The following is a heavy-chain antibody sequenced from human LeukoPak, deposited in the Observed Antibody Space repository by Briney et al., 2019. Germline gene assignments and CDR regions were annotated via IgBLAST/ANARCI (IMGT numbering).Heavy chain of an antibody. Sequence: GASVKVSCKASGYTFTSYGISWVRQAPGQGLEWMGWISAYNGNTNYAQKLRGRVTMTTDTSTSTAYMELRSLRSDDTAVYYCARDPGPITMVRGVDFDYWGQGTLVTVSS. CDR3: ARDPGPITMVRGVDFDY. CDR1: GYTFTSYG. J-gene: IGHJ4*02. CDR2: ISAYNGNT. D-gene: IGHD3-10*01. V-gene: IGHV1-18*01.